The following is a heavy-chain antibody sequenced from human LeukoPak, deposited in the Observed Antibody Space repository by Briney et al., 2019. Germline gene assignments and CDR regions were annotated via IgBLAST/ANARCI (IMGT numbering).Heavy chain of an antibody. CDR2: IIPIFGTA. J-gene: IGHJ5*02. Sequence: GASVKVSRKASGGTFSSYAISWVRQAPGQGLEWMGGIIPIFGTANYAQKFQGRVTMTRDMSTSTVYMELSSLRSEDTAVYYCARAEYDFWSGLNWLDPWGQGTLVTVSS. CDR1: GGTFSSYA. V-gene: IGHV1-69*05. CDR3: ARAEYDFWSGLNWLDP. D-gene: IGHD3-3*01.